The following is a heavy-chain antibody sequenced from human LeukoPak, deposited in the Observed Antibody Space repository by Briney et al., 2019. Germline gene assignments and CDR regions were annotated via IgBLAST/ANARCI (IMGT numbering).Heavy chain of an antibody. Sequence: ETLSLTCTVSGGSISSYYWSWIRQPAGKGLEWIGRIYTSGSTNYNPSLKSRVTISVDTSKNQFSLKLSSVTAADTAVYYCPSYRPKTGAEYFQHWGQGTLVTVSS. J-gene: IGHJ1*01. CDR2: IYTSGST. D-gene: IGHD3-16*02. CDR3: PSYRPKTGAEYFQH. CDR1: GGSISSYY. V-gene: IGHV4-4*07.